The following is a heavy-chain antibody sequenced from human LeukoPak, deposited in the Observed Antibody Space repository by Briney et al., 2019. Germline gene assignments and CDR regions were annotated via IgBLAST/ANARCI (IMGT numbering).Heavy chain of an antibody. V-gene: IGHV3-30*02. CDR3: AQLDYYDSSGYYSDY. CDR2: IRYDGSNK. Sequence: GGSLRLSCAASGFTFSSYGMHWVRQAPDKGLEWVAFIRYDGSNKYYADSVKGRFTISRDNSKNTLYLQMNSLRAEDTAVYYCAQLDYYDSSGYYSDYWGQGTLVTVSS. J-gene: IGHJ4*02. CDR1: GFTFSSYG. D-gene: IGHD3-22*01.